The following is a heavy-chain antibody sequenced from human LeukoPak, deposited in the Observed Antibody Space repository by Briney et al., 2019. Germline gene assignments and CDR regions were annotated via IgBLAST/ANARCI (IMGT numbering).Heavy chain of an antibody. CDR3: ARLNYQLLSRYGMDV. V-gene: IGHV4-31*03. D-gene: IGHD2-2*01. Sequence: SETLSLTCTVSGGSISSGGYYWSWIRQHPGKGLEWLGYIYYSGSTYYNPSLKSRVTISVDTSKNQFSLKLSSVTAADTAVYYCARLNYQLLSRYGMDVWGQGTTVTVSS. CDR2: IYYSGST. CDR1: GGSISSGGYY. J-gene: IGHJ6*02.